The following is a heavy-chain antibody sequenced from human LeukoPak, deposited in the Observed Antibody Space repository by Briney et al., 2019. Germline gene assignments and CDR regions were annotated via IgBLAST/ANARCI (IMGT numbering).Heavy chain of an antibody. CDR1: GFTFGDYA. Sequence: GGSLRLSCTASGFTFGDYAMSWFRQAPGKGLEWVGFIRSKTYGETTEYAASVQGRFTISRDDSKSIAYLEMNSLKTEDTAVYHCTRGNGVCFYWGQGTLVTVSS. J-gene: IGHJ4*02. CDR2: IRSKTYGETT. CDR3: TRGNGVCFY. D-gene: IGHD2-8*01. V-gene: IGHV3-49*03.